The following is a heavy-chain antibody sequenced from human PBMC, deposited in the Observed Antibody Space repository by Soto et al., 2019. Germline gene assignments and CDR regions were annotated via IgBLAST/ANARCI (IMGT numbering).Heavy chain of an antibody. Sequence: SETLSLTCTVSGGSISSGGYYWSWIRQHPGKGLEWIGYIYYSGSTYYNPSLKSRVTISVDTSKNQFSLKLSSVTAADTAVYYCASPYYDILTGYHDAFDIWGQGTPVTVS. CDR1: GGSISSGGYY. CDR3: ASPYYDILTGYHDAFDI. D-gene: IGHD3-9*01. V-gene: IGHV4-31*03. CDR2: IYYSGST. J-gene: IGHJ3*02.